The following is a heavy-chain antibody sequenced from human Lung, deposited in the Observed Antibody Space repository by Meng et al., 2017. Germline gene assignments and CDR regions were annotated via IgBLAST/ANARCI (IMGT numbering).Heavy chain of an antibody. J-gene: IGHJ4*02. CDR3: ARGPTTMAHDFNY. Sequence: QVQLQELGAGLLKASETLSLTCVGSGGSFSDYYWSWIRQPPGKGLEWIREINHSGSTNYNPSLGSRATISVDTSQNNLSLKLSSVTAADSAVYYCARGPTTMAHDFNYWGQGTLVTVSS. V-gene: IGHV4-34*01. D-gene: IGHD4-11*01. CDR2: INHSGST. CDR1: GGSFSDYY.